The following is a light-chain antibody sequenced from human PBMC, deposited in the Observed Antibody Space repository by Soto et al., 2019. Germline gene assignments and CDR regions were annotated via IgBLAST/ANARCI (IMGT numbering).Light chain of an antibody. CDR2: AAT. Sequence: DIPMTQSPSSLSASVGDRVTITCRASHSISNYLAWYQQKPGKAPKLLIIAATTLQSGVPSRFSGSGFGTGFTLTINSLQPEDVATYYCQKYNSAPWTFGQGTKVEIK. CDR1: HSISNY. CDR3: QKYNSAPWT. J-gene: IGKJ1*01. V-gene: IGKV1-27*01.